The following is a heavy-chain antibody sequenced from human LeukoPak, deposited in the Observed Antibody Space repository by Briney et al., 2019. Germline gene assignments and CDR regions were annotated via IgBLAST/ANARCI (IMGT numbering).Heavy chain of an antibody. J-gene: IGHJ4*02. V-gene: IGHV1-46*01. D-gene: IGHD1-14*01. CDR1: GYTFTSYY. CDR2: INPSGGSA. CDR3: ARDRDHYPFDY. Sequence: ASLKVSCKASGYTFTSYYMHWVRQAPGQGLEWMGIINPSGGSASYAQKFQGRVTMTRDTSTSTVYMELSSLRSEDTAVYYCARDRDHYPFDYWGQGTLVTVSS.